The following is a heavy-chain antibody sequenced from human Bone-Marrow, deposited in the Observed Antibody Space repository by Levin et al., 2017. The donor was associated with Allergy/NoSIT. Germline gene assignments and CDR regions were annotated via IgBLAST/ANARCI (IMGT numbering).Heavy chain of an antibody. CDR3: AYSTGCDY. CDR1: GFTFGFYT. J-gene: IGHJ4*02. Sequence: GGSLRLSCVASGFTFGFYTMTWVRQAPGKGLEWVSSIPGNGDKTFYADSVTCLFPISRDNSTNTLYLQMTSLRAEDTALYYCAYSTGCDYWGQGTLVNVSS. CDR2: IPGNGDKT. V-gene: IGHV3-23*01. D-gene: IGHD6-25*01.